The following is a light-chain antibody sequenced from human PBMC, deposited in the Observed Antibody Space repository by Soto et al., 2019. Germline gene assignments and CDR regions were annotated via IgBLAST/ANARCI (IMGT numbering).Light chain of an antibody. Sequence: ETVLTQSPRSLSASPGEGATLYCRASQTVTSSYLAWYQQTPGQAPRLLIYGTSNRATGIPDRFSGSGSGTDFTLTISRLEPEDFEIYYCQQYGRSPWTFGQGTKVDIX. V-gene: IGKV3-20*01. J-gene: IGKJ1*01. CDR1: QTVTSSY. CDR3: QQYGRSPWT. CDR2: GTS.